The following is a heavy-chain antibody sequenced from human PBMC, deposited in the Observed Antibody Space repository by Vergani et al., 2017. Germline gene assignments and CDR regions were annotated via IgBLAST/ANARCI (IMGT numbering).Heavy chain of an antibody. V-gene: IGHV4-59*01. J-gene: IGHJ6*03. CDR3: ARRSAVATYGYYNYYMDV. D-gene: IGHD5-12*01. CDR1: GGSISSYY. Sequence: QVQLQESGPGLVKPSETLSLTCTVSGGSISSYYWSWIRQPPGKGLEWIGYIYYSGSTNYNPSLKSRVTISVDTSKNQFSLKLSSVTAADTAVYYCARRSAVATYGYYNYYMDVWGKGTTVTVSS. CDR2: IYYSGST.